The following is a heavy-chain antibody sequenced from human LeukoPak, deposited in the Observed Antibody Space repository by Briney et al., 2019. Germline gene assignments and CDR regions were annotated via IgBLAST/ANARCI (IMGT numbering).Heavy chain of an antibody. Sequence: SETLSLTCSVSGASISNYYWSWIRQPAGKGLEWIGRIHSGGSFNYNPSLRSRVTMSMDTSNNHFFLRLNSVTAADTALYFCARGIGTITQDSFDIWGPGTVVTVSS. CDR1: GASISNYY. V-gene: IGHV4-4*07. CDR3: ARGIGTITQDSFDI. CDR2: IHSGGSF. J-gene: IGHJ3*02. D-gene: IGHD1-14*01.